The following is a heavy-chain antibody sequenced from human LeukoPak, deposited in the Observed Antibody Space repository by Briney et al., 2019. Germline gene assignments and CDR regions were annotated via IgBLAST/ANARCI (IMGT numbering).Heavy chain of an antibody. J-gene: IGHJ3*02. Sequence: GGSLRLSCAASGFTFTTYSMNWVRQAPGKGLEWVSFLSSSGSHVYYADSVKGRFTISRDNAKNSLYLQMNGLRAEDTAVYYCARDALISAKTHDAFDIWGQGTMVTVSS. D-gene: IGHD6-25*01. CDR2: LSSSGSHV. V-gene: IGHV3-21*01. CDR1: GFTFTTYS. CDR3: ARDALISAKTHDAFDI.